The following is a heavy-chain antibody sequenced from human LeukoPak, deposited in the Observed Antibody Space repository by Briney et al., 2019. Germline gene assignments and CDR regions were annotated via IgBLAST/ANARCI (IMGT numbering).Heavy chain of an antibody. Sequence: PSETLSLTCTVSGGSISSYYWSWIRQPPGKGLEWIGYIYNSGSTSYSPPLKSRVTISVDTSKNQFSLKLSSVTAADTAVYYCAAITGTKSGALDIWGRGTMVTVSS. CDR3: AAITGTKSGALDI. J-gene: IGHJ3*02. CDR2: IYNSGST. CDR1: GGSISSYY. D-gene: IGHD1-7*01. V-gene: IGHV4-4*09.